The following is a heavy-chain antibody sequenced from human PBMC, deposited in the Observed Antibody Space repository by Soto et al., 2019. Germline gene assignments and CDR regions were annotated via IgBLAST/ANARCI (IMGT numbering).Heavy chain of an antibody. CDR2: MNPNSGNT. J-gene: IGHJ6*02. Sequence: ASVKVSCKASGYTFTSYDINWVRQATGQGLEWMGWMNPNSGNTGYAQKFQGRVTMTRNTSISTAYMELSSLRSEDTAVYYCARAVRSGWRSLYYYGMDVWGQGTTVTVSS. CDR3: ARAVRSGWRSLYYYGMDV. CDR1: GYTFTSYD. V-gene: IGHV1-8*01. D-gene: IGHD6-19*01.